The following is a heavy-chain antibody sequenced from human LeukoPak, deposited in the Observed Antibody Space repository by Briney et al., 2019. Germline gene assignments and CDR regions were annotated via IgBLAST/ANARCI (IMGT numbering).Heavy chain of an antibody. CDR2: IFHSGST. V-gene: IGHV4-38-2*02. CDR3: ASGRKVDTAMVRSEYYYYMDV. D-gene: IGHD5-18*01. CDR1: NYSISSGYY. J-gene: IGHJ6*03. Sequence: SSETLSLTCTVSNYSISSGYYWGWIRQPPGKGLEWIASIFHSGSTYYNPSLKSRITISVDTSKNQFSLKLSSVTAADTAVYYCASGRKVDTAMVRSEYYYYMDVWGKGTTVTISS.